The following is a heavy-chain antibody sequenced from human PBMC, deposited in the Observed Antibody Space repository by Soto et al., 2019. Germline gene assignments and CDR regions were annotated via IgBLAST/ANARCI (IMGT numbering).Heavy chain of an antibody. CDR2: IRSKANSYAT. CDR1: GFTFSVSA. V-gene: IGHV3-73*01. D-gene: IGHD2-15*01. CDR3: ARYSNSKGWLFDY. Sequence: GGSLRLSCGASGFTFSVSAMHWVRQASGSGLEWIGRIRSKANSYATDYAASVKGRFTISRDDSKNTAYLQMNSLKAEDTAVYYCARYSNSKGWLFDYWGQGTLVTVSS. J-gene: IGHJ4*02.